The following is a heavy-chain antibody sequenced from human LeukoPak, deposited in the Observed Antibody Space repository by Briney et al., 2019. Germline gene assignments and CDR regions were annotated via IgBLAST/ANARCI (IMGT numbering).Heavy chain of an antibody. CDR3: AREGIAVALDY. D-gene: IGHD6-19*01. CDR1: GGTFSSYA. Sequence: GASVKVSCKASGGTFSSYAISWVRQASGQGLEWMGRIIPILGIANYAQKFQGRVTITADKSTSTAYMELSSLRSEDTAVYYCAREGIAVALDYWGQGTLVTVSS. CDR2: IIPILGIA. J-gene: IGHJ4*02. V-gene: IGHV1-69*04.